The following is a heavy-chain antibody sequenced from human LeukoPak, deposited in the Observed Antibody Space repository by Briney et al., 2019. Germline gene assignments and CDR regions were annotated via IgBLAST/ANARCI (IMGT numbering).Heavy chain of an antibody. D-gene: IGHD3-10*01. CDR2: ITHNGYT. Sequence: SETLSLTCAVYGGSFSGYYWGWIRQPPGRGLQWIGEITHNGYTNYNPALKSRVTISIDTSKNEFSLKVSSVTAADMAIYYCAASGGPINWFDPWGQGTLVTVSS. J-gene: IGHJ5*02. CDR3: AASGGPINWFDP. V-gene: IGHV4-34*01. CDR1: GGSFSGYY.